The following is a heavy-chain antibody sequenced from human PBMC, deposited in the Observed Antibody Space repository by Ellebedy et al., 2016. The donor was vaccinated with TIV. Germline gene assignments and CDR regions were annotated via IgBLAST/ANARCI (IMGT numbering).Heavy chain of an antibody. D-gene: IGHD5-18*01. Sequence: ASVKVSXXTSGYTFTGYYIYWVRQAPGQGLEWMGWINPNSGGTNYAQKFQGRVTMTRDTSISTAYMELSRLRSDDTAVYYCARLSHGHYFDYWGQGSLVTVSS. CDR1: GYTFTGYY. J-gene: IGHJ4*02. CDR3: ARLSHGHYFDY. V-gene: IGHV1-2*02. CDR2: INPNSGGT.